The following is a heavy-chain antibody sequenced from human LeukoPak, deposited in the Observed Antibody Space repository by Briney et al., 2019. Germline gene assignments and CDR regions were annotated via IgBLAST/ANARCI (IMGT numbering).Heavy chain of an antibody. CDR2: IYYSGST. Sequence: SETLSLTCTVSGGSISSGDYYWSWIRQPPGKGLEWIGYIYYSGSTYYNPSLKSRVTISVDTSKNQFSLKLSSVTAADTAVYYCARGERYYDFWSGSAETAFDIWGQGTMVTVSS. CDR3: ARGERYYDFWSGSAETAFDI. D-gene: IGHD3-3*01. CDR1: GGSISSGDYY. V-gene: IGHV4-30-4*02. J-gene: IGHJ3*02.